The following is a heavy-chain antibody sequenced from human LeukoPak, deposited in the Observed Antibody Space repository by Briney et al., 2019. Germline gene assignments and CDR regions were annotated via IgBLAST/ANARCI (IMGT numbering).Heavy chain of an antibody. Sequence: GGSLRLSCAASGFTFSSYEMNWVRQASGKGLEWVSYISSSGSTIYYADSVKGRFTISRDNAKNSLYLQMNSLRAEDTAVYYCAELGITMIGGVWGKGTTVTISS. CDR3: AELGITMIGGV. CDR2: ISSSGSTI. V-gene: IGHV3-48*03. D-gene: IGHD3-10*02. J-gene: IGHJ6*04. CDR1: GFTFSSYE.